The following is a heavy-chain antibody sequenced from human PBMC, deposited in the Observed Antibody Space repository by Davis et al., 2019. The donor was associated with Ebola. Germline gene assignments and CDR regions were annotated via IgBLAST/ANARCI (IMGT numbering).Heavy chain of an antibody. D-gene: IGHD3-3*01. CDR3: ALGGIFGVVMPDAFDI. Sequence: SVKVSCKASGGTFSSYAISWVRQAPGQGLEWMGGIIPIFGTANYAQKFQGRVTITADESTSTAYMELSSLRSEDTAVYYCALGGIFGVVMPDAFDIWGQGTMVTVSS. V-gene: IGHV1-69*13. CDR2: IIPIFGTA. J-gene: IGHJ3*02. CDR1: GGTFSSYA.